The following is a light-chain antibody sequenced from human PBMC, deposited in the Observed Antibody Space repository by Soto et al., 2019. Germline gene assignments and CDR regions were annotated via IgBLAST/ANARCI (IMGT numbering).Light chain of an antibody. J-gene: IGKJ2*01. V-gene: IGKV3-15*01. Sequence: EIVMTQFPATLSVSPGERATLSCRASQSLRSNIAWYQQKPGQAPRLLIYDSFTRATGIPARFSGSGSGTEFTLTISSLQSEDFAIYYCQQYGGVPYTFGQGTKLEIK. CDR3: QQYGGVPYT. CDR1: QSLRSN. CDR2: DSF.